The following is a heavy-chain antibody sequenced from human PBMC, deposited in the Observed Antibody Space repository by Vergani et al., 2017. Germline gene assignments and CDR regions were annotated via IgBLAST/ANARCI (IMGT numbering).Heavy chain of an antibody. CDR1: GGTFSSYT. Sequence: QVQLGQSGAEVKKPGSSVKVSCKASGGTFSSYTISWVRQAPGQGLEWMGRIIPILGIANYAQKFQGRVTITAGKSTSTAYMELSSLRSEDTAVYYCARDAGGYSSYYGMDVWGQGTTVTVSS. J-gene: IGHJ6*02. V-gene: IGHV1-69*08. D-gene: IGHD2-21*01. CDR2: IIPILGIA. CDR3: ARDAGGYSSYYGMDV.